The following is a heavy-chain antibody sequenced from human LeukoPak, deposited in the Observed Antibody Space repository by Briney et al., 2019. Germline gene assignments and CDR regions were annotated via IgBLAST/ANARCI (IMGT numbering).Heavy chain of an antibody. CDR2: IWSDGATT. V-gene: IGHV3-33*07. D-gene: IGHD2-15*01. CDR3: ARDNYCSGGSCLPQYLQY. J-gene: IGHJ1*01. Sequence: PGGSLRLSCIASGFTFSEYGMYWVRQAPGKGLDWVAAIWSDGATTLYADSVKGRFTISRDNPKNTLYLQINSLRVEDTAVYYCARDNYCSGGSCLPQYLQYWGQGTLVTVSS. CDR1: GFTFSEYG.